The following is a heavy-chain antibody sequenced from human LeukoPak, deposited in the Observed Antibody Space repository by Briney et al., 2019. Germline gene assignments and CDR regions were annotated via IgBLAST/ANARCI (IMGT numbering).Heavy chain of an antibody. CDR1: GYTFTGYY. CDR2: INPNSGGT. V-gene: IGHV1-2*02. CDR3: ARRRDDAFDI. J-gene: IGHJ3*02. Sequence: WASVKVSCKASGYTFTGYYMHWVRQAPGLGLEWMGWINPNSGGTNYAQEFQGRVTMTRDTSISTAYMELSRVTSDDTAVYYCARRRDDAFDIWGQGTMVTVSS.